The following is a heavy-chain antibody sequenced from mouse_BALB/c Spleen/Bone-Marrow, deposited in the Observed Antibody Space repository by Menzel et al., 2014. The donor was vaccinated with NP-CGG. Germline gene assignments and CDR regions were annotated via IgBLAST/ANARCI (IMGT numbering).Heavy chain of an antibody. D-gene: IGHD2-3*01. CDR1: GYAFSTSW. J-gene: IGHJ4*01. CDR3: ARSDGYRAMDY. Sequence: LQESGPELVKPGASVKISCKASGYAFSTSWMNWVKQRPRQGLEWIGRIYPGDGDTNYNGKFKGKATLTADKSSSTAYMQLSSLTSVDSAVYFCARSDGYRAMDYWGQGTSVTVSS. V-gene: IGHV1-82*01. CDR2: IYPGDGDT.